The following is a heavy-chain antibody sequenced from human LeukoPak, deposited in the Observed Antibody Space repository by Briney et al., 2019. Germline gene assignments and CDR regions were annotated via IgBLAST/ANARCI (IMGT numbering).Heavy chain of an antibody. V-gene: IGHV3-30-3*01. CDR1: GFTFSGSA. CDR2: ISYDGSNK. Sequence: GGSLRLSCAASGFTFSGSAMHWVRQAPGKGLEWVAVISYDGSNKYYADSVKGRFTISRDNSKNTLYLQMNSLRAEDTAVYYCARGWSVGMDVWGQGTTVTVSS. J-gene: IGHJ6*02. CDR3: ARGWSVGMDV.